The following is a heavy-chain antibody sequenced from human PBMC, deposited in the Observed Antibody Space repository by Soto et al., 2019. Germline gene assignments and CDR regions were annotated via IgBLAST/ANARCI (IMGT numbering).Heavy chain of an antibody. Sequence: ASVKVSCKASGYTFTDYYIHWVRQAPGQGLQWMGWINPNSGGTNYAQTFQGRVSMTRDTSISTVYIYLSNLRSDDTAVYYCATTTVHFAPPAYLDSWGQGTLVTVSS. CDR3: ATTTVHFAPPAYLDS. CDR1: GYTFTDYY. D-gene: IGHD4-17*01. CDR2: INPNSGGT. J-gene: IGHJ4*02. V-gene: IGHV1-2*02.